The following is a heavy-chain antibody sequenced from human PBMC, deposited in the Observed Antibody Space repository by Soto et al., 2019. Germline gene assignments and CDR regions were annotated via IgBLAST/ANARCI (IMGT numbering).Heavy chain of an antibody. Sequence: EVQLVESGGGLVQPGGSLRLSCAASGFTVSSNYMSWVRQAPGKGLEWVSVILAGVGQYYADPVKGRFTISRDNSKNTLYLQMNSLRAEDTAVYYCARVVQGAYDFWSGYYGDYYYYYYMDVWGKGTTVTVSS. D-gene: IGHD3-3*01. V-gene: IGHV3-66*01. CDR3: ARVVQGAYDFWSGYYGDYYYYYYMDV. J-gene: IGHJ6*03. CDR1: GFTVSSNY. CDR2: ILAGVGQ.